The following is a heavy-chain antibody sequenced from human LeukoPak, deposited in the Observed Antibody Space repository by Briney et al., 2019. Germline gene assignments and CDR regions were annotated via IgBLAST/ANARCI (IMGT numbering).Heavy chain of an antibody. CDR3: ARDTFQPGLIDS. Sequence: GGALRLSCAASGFTFSRYAMKLVRQAPGEGLEWVSYINTDSSDIHYADSVKGRFTISRDNARNTLYLQLSSLRAEDSAVYYCARDTFQPGLIDSWGQGTLVTVSS. CDR1: GFTFSRYA. V-gene: IGHV3-21*05. D-gene: IGHD2-2*01. CDR2: INTDSSDI. J-gene: IGHJ4*02.